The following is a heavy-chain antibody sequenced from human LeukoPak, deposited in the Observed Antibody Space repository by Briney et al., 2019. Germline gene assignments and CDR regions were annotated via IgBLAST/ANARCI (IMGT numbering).Heavy chain of an antibody. CDR1: GGSFSGYY. CDR3: ARRVTYYYDSSGSWGDDAFDI. D-gene: IGHD3-22*01. J-gene: IGHJ3*02. CDR2: INHSGSP. V-gene: IGHV4-34*01. Sequence: SETLSLTCAVYGGSFSGYYWSWIRQAPGKGLEWSGEINHSGSPNYNPSLKSRVTISIDTSKNQFSLKLSSVTAADTAVYYCARRVTYYYDSSGSWGDDAFDIWGQGTMVTVSS.